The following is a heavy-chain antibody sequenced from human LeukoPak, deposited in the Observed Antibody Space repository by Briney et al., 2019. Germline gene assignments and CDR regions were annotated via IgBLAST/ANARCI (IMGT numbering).Heavy chain of an antibody. D-gene: IGHD1-26*01. CDR2: IYYSGST. V-gene: IGHV4-59*01. Sequence: SETLSPTCTISGGSISSYYWSWIRQPPGKGLEWIGYIYYSGSTNYNPSLKSRVTISVDTSKNQFSLKLSSVTAADTAVYFCARDGYGGNVDYWGQGTLVTVSS. CDR3: ARDGYGGNVDY. CDR1: GGSISSYY. J-gene: IGHJ4*02.